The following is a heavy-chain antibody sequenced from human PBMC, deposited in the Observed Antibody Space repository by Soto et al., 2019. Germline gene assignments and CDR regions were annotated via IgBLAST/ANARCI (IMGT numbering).Heavy chain of an antibody. Sequence: GGSLRLSCTVSGFMFEDFAMHWVRQAPGQGLEWVSGINWNGVNKGYAESVLGRFTISRDNAKKSLYLDMNYLRPEDTSLYFCAKDVDRLGELWGYFQSWGQGTMVTVSS. CDR1: GFMFEDFA. J-gene: IGHJ1*01. CDR3: AKDVDRLGELWGYFQS. D-gene: IGHD3-16*01. CDR2: INWNGVNK. V-gene: IGHV3-9*01.